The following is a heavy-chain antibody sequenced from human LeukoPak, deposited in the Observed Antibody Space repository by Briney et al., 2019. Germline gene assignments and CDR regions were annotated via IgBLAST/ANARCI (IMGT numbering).Heavy chain of an antibody. CDR3: ARDRFTMVRGVYNWFDP. V-gene: IGHV1-46*01. CDR2: INPSGGST. Sequence: GASVKVSCKASGYTFTSYYIHWVRQAPGQGLEWMGIINPSGGSTSYAQKFQGRVTMTRDTSTSTVYMELSSLRSEDTAVYYCARDRFTMVRGVYNWFDPWGQGTLVTVSS. J-gene: IGHJ5*02. CDR1: GYTFTSYY. D-gene: IGHD3-10*01.